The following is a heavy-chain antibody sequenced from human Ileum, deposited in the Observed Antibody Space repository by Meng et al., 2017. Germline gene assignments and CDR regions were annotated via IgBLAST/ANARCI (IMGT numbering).Heavy chain of an antibody. CDR2: TYYRSKWFN. CDR3: TRSSSHYSGHNY. J-gene: IGHJ4*02. Sequence: QGPRHQSGRGLVTPPQTTSLTRAISVCSVSINSASWNLFRQSPSRGLQLLGRTYYRSKWFNDYAVSVKSRITINPDTSKIHFSLQLISVTPADTAVFYCTRSSSHYSGHNYWGQGTLVTVSS. CDR1: VCSVSINSAS. D-gene: IGHD4-23*01. V-gene: IGHV6-1*01.